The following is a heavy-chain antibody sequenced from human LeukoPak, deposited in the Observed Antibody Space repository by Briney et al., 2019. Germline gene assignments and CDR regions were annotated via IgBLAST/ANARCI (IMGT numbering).Heavy chain of an antibody. J-gene: IGHJ5*02. CDR2: IYYSGST. D-gene: IGHD6-13*01. CDR3: ARGSSSSWDTNWFDP. Sequence: PSETLSLTCTVSGGSISSGDYYWSWIRQPPGKGLEWIGYIYYSGSTYYNPSLKSRVTISVDTSKNQFSLKLSSVTAADTAVYYCARGSSSSWDTNWFDPWGQGTLVTVSS. CDR1: GGSISSGDYY. V-gene: IGHV4-30-4*01.